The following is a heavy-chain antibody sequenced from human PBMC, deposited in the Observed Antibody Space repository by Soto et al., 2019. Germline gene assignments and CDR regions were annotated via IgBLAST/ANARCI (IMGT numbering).Heavy chain of an antibody. V-gene: IGHV3-49*03. CDR1: GFTFGDYA. CDR2: IRSKAYGGTT. Sequence: PGGSLRLSCTASGFTFGDYAMSWFRQAPGKGLEWVGFIRSKAYGGTTEYAASVKGRFTISRDDSKSIAYLQMNSLKTEDTAVYYCTRNRIYDYIWGSYRYSPGGYFAYWGQGTLVTVSS. D-gene: IGHD3-16*02. J-gene: IGHJ4*02. CDR3: TRNRIYDYIWGSYRYSPGGYFAY.